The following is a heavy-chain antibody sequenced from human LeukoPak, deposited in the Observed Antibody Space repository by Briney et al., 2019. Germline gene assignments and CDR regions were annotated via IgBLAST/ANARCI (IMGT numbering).Heavy chain of an antibody. J-gene: IGHJ2*01. D-gene: IGHD4-23*01. V-gene: IGHV4-59*01. CDR1: GGSISSYY. Sequence: SSETLSLTCTVSGGSISSYYWSWIRQPPGKGLEWIGYIYYSGSTNYNPSLKSRVTISVDTSKNQFSLKLSSVTAADTAVYYCASYYGGNPSYWYFDLWGRGTLVTVSS. CDR2: IYYSGST. CDR3: ASYYGGNPSYWYFDL.